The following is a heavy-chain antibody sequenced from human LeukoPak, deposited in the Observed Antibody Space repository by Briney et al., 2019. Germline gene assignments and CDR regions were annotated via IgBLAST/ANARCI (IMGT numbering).Heavy chain of an antibody. CDR1: GGSISSTSYY. D-gene: IGHD2-2*01. CDR2: IYYSGST. CDR3: ARLGRPGAVPGYNCFDP. J-gene: IGHJ5*02. V-gene: IGHV4-39*01. Sequence: PSETLSLTCTVSGGSISSTSYYWGWIRQPPGKGLEWIGSIYYSGSTYYNPSLKSRVTISADTSKNQFSLKLSSVTAADTAVYYCARLGRPGAVPGYNCFDPWGQGTLVTVSS.